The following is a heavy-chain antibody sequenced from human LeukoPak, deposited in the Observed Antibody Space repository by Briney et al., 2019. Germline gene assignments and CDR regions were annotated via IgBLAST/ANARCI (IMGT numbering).Heavy chain of an antibody. CDR1: GFTFSSHN. V-gene: IGHV3-21*06. CDR3: ARDTGSGSYWGIFDY. J-gene: IGHJ4*02. CDR2: ISSSSDYI. D-gene: IGHD3-10*01. Sequence: GGSLRLSCAASGFTFSSHNMNWVRQAPGKGLEWVSSISSSSDYIYYADSVKGRFTISRDNSKNSLYLQMNSLRAEDTAVYYCARDTGSGSYWGIFDYWGQGTLVTVSS.